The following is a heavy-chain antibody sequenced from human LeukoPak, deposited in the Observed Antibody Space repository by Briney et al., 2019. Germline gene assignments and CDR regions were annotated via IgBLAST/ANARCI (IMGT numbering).Heavy chain of an antibody. CDR3: ARDPFWSGYYPFDY. V-gene: IGHV1-18*01. Sequence: GASVKVSXKASGYTFTSYGISWVRQAPGQGLEWMGWISAYNGNTNYAQKLQGRVTMTTDTSTSTAYMELRSLRSDDTAVYYCARDPFWSGYYPFDYWGQGTLVTVSS. D-gene: IGHD3-3*01. CDR1: GYTFTSYG. J-gene: IGHJ4*02. CDR2: ISAYNGNT.